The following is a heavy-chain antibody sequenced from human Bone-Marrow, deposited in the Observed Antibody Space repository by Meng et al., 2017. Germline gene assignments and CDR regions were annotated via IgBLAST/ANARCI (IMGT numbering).Heavy chain of an antibody. CDR2: IYSGGST. Sequence: GESLKISCAASGFTVSSNYMSWVRQAPGKGLEWVSVIYSGGSTYYADSVKGRFTISRDNSKNTLYLQMNSLRAEDTAVYYCARENTIFGAYFDYCEQAMLTVSS. V-gene: IGHV3-66*02. D-gene: IGHD3-3*01. CDR3: ARENTIFGAYFDY. J-gene: IGHJ4*02. CDR1: GFTVSSNY.